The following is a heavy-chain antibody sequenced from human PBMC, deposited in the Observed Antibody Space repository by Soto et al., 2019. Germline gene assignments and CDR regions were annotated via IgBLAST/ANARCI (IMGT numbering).Heavy chain of an antibody. D-gene: IGHD3-16*01. V-gene: IGHV4-31*03. Sequence: TLXLTCTVSGGSIGSVCYYWSWIRQHPGKGLEWIGYIYYSGNTYYNPSLKSRVTISVDTSKNQFSLKLSSVTAADTAVYYCARADMIRTFYYGMDVWGQGTTVTVSS. CDR1: GGSIGSVCYY. J-gene: IGHJ6*02. CDR2: IYYSGNT. CDR3: ARADMIRTFYYGMDV.